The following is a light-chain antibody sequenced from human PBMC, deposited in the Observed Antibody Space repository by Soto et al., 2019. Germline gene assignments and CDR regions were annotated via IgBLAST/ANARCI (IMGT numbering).Light chain of an antibody. CDR1: SSNIGAGYD. Sequence: QSVLTQPPSGSGAPGQRVTISCTGSSSNIGAGYDVHWYQQVPGTAPKLLIYGNSNRPSGVPDRFSGSKSGTSASLAITGLQAEDEADYYCQSYDSSLSGSVVFGGGTKLTVL. V-gene: IGLV1-40*01. CDR2: GNS. J-gene: IGLJ2*01. CDR3: QSYDSSLSGSVV.